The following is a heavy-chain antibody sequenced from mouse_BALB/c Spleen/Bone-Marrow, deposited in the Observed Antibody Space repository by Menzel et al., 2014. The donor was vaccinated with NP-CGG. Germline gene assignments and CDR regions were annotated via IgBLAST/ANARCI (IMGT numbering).Heavy chain of an antibody. D-gene: IGHD1-1*01. CDR2: IDPANGNT. J-gene: IGHJ3*01. Sequence: EVQRVESGAELVKPGASVKLSCTASGFNIKDTYMHWVKQRPEQGLEWIGRIDPANGNTKYDPKFQGKATITADTSSNTAYLQLSSLTSEDTAVYYCAPYYYSSSLFAYWGQGTLVTVSA. CDR3: APYYYSSSLFAY. V-gene: IGHV14-3*02. CDR1: GFNIKDTY.